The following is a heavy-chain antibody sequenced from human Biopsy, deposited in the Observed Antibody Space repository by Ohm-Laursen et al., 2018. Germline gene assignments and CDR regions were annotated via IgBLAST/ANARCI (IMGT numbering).Heavy chain of an antibody. CDR2: INQAGTN. V-gene: IGHV4-34*08. D-gene: IGHD2-15*01. J-gene: IGHJ4*02. CDR1: GKTFHDYQ. CDR3: GNEVHGRDY. Sequence: SDTLSLTCAVFGKTFHDYQWSWIRQPPGKGLEWIGQINQAGTNNYNPSLKSRVSISEDPSKYESFLRLTPVTAADTAVYFCGNEVHGRDYWGLGAQVTVSS.